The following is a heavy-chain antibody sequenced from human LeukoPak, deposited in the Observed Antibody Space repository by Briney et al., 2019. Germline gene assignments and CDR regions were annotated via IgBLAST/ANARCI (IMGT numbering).Heavy chain of an antibody. V-gene: IGHV4-61*02. CDR3: ARDVRLDYGGLHYYYYMDV. J-gene: IGHJ6*03. D-gene: IGHD4-17*01. Sequence: SETLSLTCTVSGGSISSGSYYWSWIRQPAGKGLEWIGRIYTSGSTNYNPSLKSRVTISVDTSKNQFSLKLSSVTAADTAVHYCARDVRLDYGGLHYYYYMDVWGKGTTVTVSS. CDR2: IYTSGST. CDR1: GGSISSGSYY.